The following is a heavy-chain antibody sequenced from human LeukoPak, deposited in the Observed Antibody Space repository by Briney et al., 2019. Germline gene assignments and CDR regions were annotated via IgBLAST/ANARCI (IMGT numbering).Heavy chain of an antibody. CDR3: AKDLLGNRHYYFDY. D-gene: IGHD7-27*01. CDR2: ISSSSSYI. CDR1: GFTFSRYS. V-gene: IGHV3-21*01. Sequence: PGGSLRLSCAASGFTFSRYSMNWVRQAPGKGLEWVSSISSSSSYIYYADSVKGRFTISRDNAKNTLFLQMNSLRAEDTAIYYCAKDLLGNRHYYFDYWGQGTLVTVSS. J-gene: IGHJ4*02.